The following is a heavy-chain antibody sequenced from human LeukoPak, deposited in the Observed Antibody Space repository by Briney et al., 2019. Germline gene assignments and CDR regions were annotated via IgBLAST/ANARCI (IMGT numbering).Heavy chain of an antibody. V-gene: IGHV3-7*01. CDR3: ASGDDFWSGYYGEGFDY. CDR2: IRGDESRK. J-gene: IGHJ4*02. D-gene: IGHD3-3*01. CDR1: DFSFSNYW. Sequence: PGGSLRLSCTASDFSFSNYWMTWLRQAPGKGLEWVANIRGDESRKYYLDSVTGRFTISRDNAKNSLYLQMNSLRAEDTAVYYCASGDDFWSGYYGEGFDYWGQGTLVTVSS.